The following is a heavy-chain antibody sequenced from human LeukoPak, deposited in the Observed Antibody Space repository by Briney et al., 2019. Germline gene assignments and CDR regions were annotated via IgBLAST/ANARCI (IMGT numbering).Heavy chain of an antibody. D-gene: IGHD3-16*01. V-gene: IGHV3-11*04. Sequence: GGSLRLSCAASGFTFSDYYMSWIRQAPGKGLEWGSYISSTASTIYYAASVKGRFTISRDNAKTSLYLQMNSLRAEDTAVYYCATLGGEHFDYWGQGTLVTVSS. J-gene: IGHJ4*02. CDR1: GFTFSDYY. CDR2: ISSTASTI. CDR3: ATLGGEHFDY.